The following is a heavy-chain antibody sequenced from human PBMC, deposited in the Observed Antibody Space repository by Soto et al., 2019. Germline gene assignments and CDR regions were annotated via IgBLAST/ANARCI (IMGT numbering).Heavy chain of an antibody. CDR3: ARVTQGVAGKDY. J-gene: IGHJ4*02. CDR1: GYTFTGYY. CDR2: INPNSGGT. D-gene: IGHD6-19*01. Sequence: QVQLVQSGAEVKKPGASVKVSCKASGYTFTGYYMHWVRQAPGQGLEWMGWINPNSGGTNYAQKLQGRVTMTTDTSTSTAYMELRSLRSDDTAVYYCARVTQGVAGKDYWGQGTLVTVSS. V-gene: IGHV1-2*02.